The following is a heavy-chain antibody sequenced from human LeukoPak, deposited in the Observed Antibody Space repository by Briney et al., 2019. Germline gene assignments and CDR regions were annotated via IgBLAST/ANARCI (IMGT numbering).Heavy chain of an antibody. CDR3: ARDGGLDF. D-gene: IGHD2-15*01. Sequence: ASVKVSCKASGYTFSAYYIHWLRHAPGQGLEWMGWINVNSGDTNSAPNFQGRVTLTRDMSSNTAYMEVTKLTLDDTAVFYCARDGGLDFWGQGTLVTVYS. CDR2: INVNSGDT. CDR1: GYTFSAYY. V-gene: IGHV1-2*02. J-gene: IGHJ4*02.